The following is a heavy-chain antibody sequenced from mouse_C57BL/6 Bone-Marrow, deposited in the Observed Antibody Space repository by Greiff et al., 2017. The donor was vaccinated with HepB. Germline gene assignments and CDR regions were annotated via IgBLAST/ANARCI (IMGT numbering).Heavy chain of an antibody. J-gene: IGHJ1*03. CDR1: GFTFSSYG. D-gene: IGHD2-4*01. V-gene: IGHV5-6*02. CDR3: ARHFYDYPYWYFDV. Sequence: DVMLVESGGDLVKPGGSLKLSCAASGFTFSSYGMSWVRQTPDKGLEWVATISSGGSYTYYPDSVKGRYTISRDNAKNTLYLQMSSLKAEDTAMYYCARHFYDYPYWYFDVWGTGTTVTVSS. CDR2: ISSGGSYT.